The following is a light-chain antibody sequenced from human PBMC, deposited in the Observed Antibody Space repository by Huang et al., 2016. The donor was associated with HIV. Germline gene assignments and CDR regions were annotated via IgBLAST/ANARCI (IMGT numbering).Light chain of an antibody. Sequence: DIVMTQSPDSLAVSLGERATIKFRSSQSVLYSSNSKNYLAWFQQKPGQAPRLLIYWASARESGVPYRFSGSGAGTDFTLTISSLEAEDAAVYYCQQYYSIPQTFGQGTKVEI. V-gene: IGKV4-1*01. CDR3: QQYYSIPQT. CDR2: WAS. CDR1: QSVLYSSNSKNY. J-gene: IGKJ1*01.